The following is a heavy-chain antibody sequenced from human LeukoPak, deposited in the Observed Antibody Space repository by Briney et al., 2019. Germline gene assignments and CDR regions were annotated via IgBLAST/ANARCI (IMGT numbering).Heavy chain of an antibody. V-gene: IGHV1-2*02. D-gene: IGHD2-2*02. CDR2: INPNSGGT. CDR3: ARGGYCSSTSCYINY. CDR1: GYTFTGYY. J-gene: IGHJ4*02. Sequence: VASVKVSCKASGYTFTGYYMHWVRQAPGQGLEWMGWINPNSGGTNYAQKFQGRVTMTRDTSISTAYMELSRLRSDDTAVYYCARGGYCSSTSCYINYWGQGTLVTVSS.